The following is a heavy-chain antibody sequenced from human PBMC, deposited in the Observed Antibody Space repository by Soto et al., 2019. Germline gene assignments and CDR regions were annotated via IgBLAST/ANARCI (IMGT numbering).Heavy chain of an antibody. CDR1: GGSISSGDYY. J-gene: IGHJ4*02. V-gene: IGHV4-30-4*01. CDR3: ARAQGSGFLVS. CDR2: ISYSGST. D-gene: IGHD3-10*01. Sequence: QVQLQESGPGLVKPSQTLSLTCTVSGGSISSGDYYWSWIRQPPGKGLEWIGDISYSGSTHYNPSLKSRVTISVDSSKYRFCLKLSSVTAADRAVYYCARAQGSGFLVSWGQGTLVTVSS.